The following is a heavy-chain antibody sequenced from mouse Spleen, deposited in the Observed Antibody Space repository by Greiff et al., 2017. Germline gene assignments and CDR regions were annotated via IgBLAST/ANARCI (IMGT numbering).Heavy chain of an antibody. D-gene: IGHD1-2*01. V-gene: IGHV5-6-4*01. Sequence: EVKLVESGGGLVKLGGSLKLSCAASGFTFSSYYMSWVRQTPEKRLEWVATISSGGGSTYYPDSVKGRFTISRDNAKNTLYLQMSSLNSEDTAVYYCAREGYYGYSWFAYWGQGTLVTVSA. CDR3: AREGYYGYSWFAY. CDR2: ISSGGGST. J-gene: IGHJ3*01. CDR1: GFTFSSYY.